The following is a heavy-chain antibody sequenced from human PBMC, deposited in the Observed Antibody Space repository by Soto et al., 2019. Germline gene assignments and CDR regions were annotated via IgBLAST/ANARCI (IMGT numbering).Heavy chain of an antibody. V-gene: IGHV4-31*03. J-gene: IGHJ4*02. CDR2: IYYSGST. CDR3: ARLWFGELKSPFDY. Sequence: SETRSLTCTVSGGSISSGGDYWSWIRQHPGKGLEWIGYIYYSGSTYYNPSLKSRVTISVDTSKNQFSLKLSSVTAADTAVYYCARLWFGELKSPFDYWGQGTLVTVSS. CDR1: GGSISSGGDY. D-gene: IGHD3-10*01.